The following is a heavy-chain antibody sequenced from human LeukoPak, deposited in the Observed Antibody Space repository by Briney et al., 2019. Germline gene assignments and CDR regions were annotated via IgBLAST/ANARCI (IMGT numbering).Heavy chain of an antibody. Sequence: GASVKVSCKASVYTSNDYYMHWVRQAPGQGLEWMGWINPNTGTTNYAQKFQGRVTLTRDTSISTAYMELSSLTSDDTAVYYCARQSYGSSYYFDYWGQGTLVTVSS. D-gene: IGHD6-6*01. CDR2: INPNTGTT. CDR3: ARQSYGSSYYFDY. CDR1: VYTSNDYY. J-gene: IGHJ4*02. V-gene: IGHV1-2*02.